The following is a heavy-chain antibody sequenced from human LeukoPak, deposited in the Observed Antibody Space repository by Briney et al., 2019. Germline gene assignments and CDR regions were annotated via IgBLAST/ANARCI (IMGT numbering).Heavy chain of an antibody. CDR2: IYYSGST. Sequence: SETLSLTCTVSGGSISSSSHYWGWIRQPPGKGLEWIGSIYYSGSTYYNPSLKSRVTISVDTSKNQFSLKLSSVTAADTAVYYCATIPGYSSSWLIIWGQGTLVTVSS. V-gene: IGHV4-39*01. CDR3: ATIPGYSSSWLII. J-gene: IGHJ4*02. D-gene: IGHD6-13*01. CDR1: GGSISSSSHY.